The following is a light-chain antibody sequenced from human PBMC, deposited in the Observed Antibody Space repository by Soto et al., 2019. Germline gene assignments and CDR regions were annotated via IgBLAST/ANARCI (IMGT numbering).Light chain of an antibody. CDR3: QQYEDWPPLT. V-gene: IGKV3-15*01. CDR1: QSVSKK. CDR2: DAS. Sequence: ERVMTQSPATLSASPGERVTLSCRASQSVSKKLVWYQQKPGQAPRLLIYDASTRATGIPARFSGSGFGTEFTLTISSLQSEDSVIYYCQQYEDWPPLTFGGGTKVEIK. J-gene: IGKJ4*01.